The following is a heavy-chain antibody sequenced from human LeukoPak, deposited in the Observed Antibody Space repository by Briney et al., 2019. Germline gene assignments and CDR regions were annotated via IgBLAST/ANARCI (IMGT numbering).Heavy chain of an antibody. Sequence: GESLKISCKGSGYSFTSYWIGWVRQMPGKGLEWMGIIYPGDSDTRYSPSFQGQVTISADKSISTAYLQWSSLKASDTAMYYCARHNEGIPPSLAAADYWGQGTLVTVSS. CDR2: IYPGDSDT. D-gene: IGHD6-13*01. J-gene: IGHJ4*02. CDR1: GYSFTSYW. V-gene: IGHV5-51*01. CDR3: ARHNEGIPPSLAAADY.